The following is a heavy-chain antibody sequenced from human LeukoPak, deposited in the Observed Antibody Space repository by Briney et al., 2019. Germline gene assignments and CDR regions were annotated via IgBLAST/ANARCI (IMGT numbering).Heavy chain of an antibody. CDR1: GFTVSTYY. Sequence: GGSLRLSCAASGFTVSTYYMTWVRQAPGKGLEWVSVLYSGGRTYYADSVQGRFTISRDNSKNTLYLQMNSLRAEDTAVYYCARNIFVGYSGSYLGIDYWGQGTLVTVSP. D-gene: IGHD1-26*01. J-gene: IGHJ4*02. CDR3: ARNIFVGYSGSYLGIDY. V-gene: IGHV3-66*01. CDR2: LYSGGRT.